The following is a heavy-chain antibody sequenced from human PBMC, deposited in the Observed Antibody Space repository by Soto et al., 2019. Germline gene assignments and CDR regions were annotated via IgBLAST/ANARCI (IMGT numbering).Heavy chain of an antibody. D-gene: IGHD6-6*01. Sequence: ASETLSLTCAVYGGSFSGYYWSWIRQPPGKGLEWIGEINHSGSTNYNPSLKSRVTISVDTSKNQFSLKLSSVTAADTAVYYCARGFIAARPRPNYYYYYGMDVWGQGTTVTVSS. CDR1: GGSFSGYY. CDR2: INHSGST. J-gene: IGHJ6*02. CDR3: ARGFIAARPRPNYYYYYGMDV. V-gene: IGHV4-34*01.